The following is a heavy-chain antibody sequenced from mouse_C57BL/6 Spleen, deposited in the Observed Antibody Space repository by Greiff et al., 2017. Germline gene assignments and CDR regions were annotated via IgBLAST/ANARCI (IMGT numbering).Heavy chain of an antibody. D-gene: IGHD2-4*01. V-gene: IGHV1-66*01. J-gene: IGHJ3*01. CDR2: IYPGSGNT. CDR3: AIPSYDYSFAY. CDR1: GYSFTSYY. Sequence: QVQLKESGPELVKPGASVKISCKASGYSFTSYYIHWVKQRPGQGLEWIGWIYPGSGNTKYNEKFKGKATLTADTSSSTAYMQLSSLTSEDSAVYYCAIPSYDYSFAYWGQGTLVTVSA.